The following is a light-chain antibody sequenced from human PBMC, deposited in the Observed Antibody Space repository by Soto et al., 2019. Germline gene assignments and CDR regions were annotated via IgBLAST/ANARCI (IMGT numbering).Light chain of an antibody. J-gene: IGLJ3*02. CDR2: EGS. V-gene: IGLV2-23*01. CDR3: CSYAGSSTWV. CDR1: SSDVGSYNF. Sequence: QSALTQPASVSGSPGQSITISCTGTSSDVGSYNFVSWYQQHPGKAAKLMIYEGSERPSGVSNRFSGSKSGNTASLTISGLQAEDEADYYCCSYAGSSTWVFGGGTKLTVL.